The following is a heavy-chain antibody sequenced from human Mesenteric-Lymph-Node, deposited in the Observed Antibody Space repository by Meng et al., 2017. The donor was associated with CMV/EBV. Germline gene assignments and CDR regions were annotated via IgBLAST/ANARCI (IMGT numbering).Heavy chain of an antibody. J-gene: IGHJ4*02. V-gene: IGHV1-18*01. CDR3: ARGAQDNIEATITWDY. CDR2: ISAYNGNT. Sequence: SGYTFTSYGISWVRQAPGQGLEWMGWISAYNGNTNYAQKLQGRVTMTTDTSTSTAYMELRSLRSDDTAVYYCARGAQDNIEATITWDYWGQGTLVTVSS. D-gene: IGHD5-12*01. CDR1: GYTFTSYG.